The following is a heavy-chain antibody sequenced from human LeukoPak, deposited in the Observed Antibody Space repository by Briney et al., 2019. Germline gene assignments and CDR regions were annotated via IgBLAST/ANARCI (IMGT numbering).Heavy chain of an antibody. J-gene: IGHJ1*01. V-gene: IGHV4-39*01. CDR1: GGSISSSSYY. CDR2: IYYSGST. Sequence: SETLSLTCTVSGGSISSSSYYWGWIRQPPGKGLEWIGSIYYSGSTYYNPSLKSRVTISVDTSKNQFSLKLSSVTAADTAVYYCASTSITYLQHWGQGTLVTVSS. CDR3: ASTSITYLQH. D-gene: IGHD3-3*02.